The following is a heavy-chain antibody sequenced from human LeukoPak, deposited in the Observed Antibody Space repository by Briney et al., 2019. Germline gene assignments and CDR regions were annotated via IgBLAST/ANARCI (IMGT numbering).Heavy chain of an antibody. J-gene: IGHJ6*03. Sequence: ASVKVSCKASGYTFTSYDINWVRQATGQGLEWMGWMNPNSGNTGYAQKFQGRVTITRNTSISTAYMELSSLRSEDTAVYYCARGMGSSSWHKQPYYYYYMDVWGKGTTVTVSS. V-gene: IGHV1-8*03. CDR3: ARGMGSSSWHKQPYYYYYMDV. CDR1: GYTFTSYD. D-gene: IGHD6-13*01. CDR2: MNPNSGNT.